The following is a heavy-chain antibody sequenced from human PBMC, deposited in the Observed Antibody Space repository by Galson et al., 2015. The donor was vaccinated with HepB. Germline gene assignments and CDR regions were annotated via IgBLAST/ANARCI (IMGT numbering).Heavy chain of an antibody. J-gene: IGHJ4*02. CDR3: AKYGLHCTTTECSRFFDY. D-gene: IGHD2/OR15-2a*01. V-gene: IGHV3-23*01. Sequence: SLRLSCAASGFSFTTYAMTWVRQAPGKGLEWVSVIGSSSAYIHYADSVKGRFAISRDNSKNTLYLQMNSLRAEDTAVYYCAKYGLHCTTTECSRFFDYWGQGTLVTVSS. CDR2: IGSSSAYI. CDR1: GFSFTTYA.